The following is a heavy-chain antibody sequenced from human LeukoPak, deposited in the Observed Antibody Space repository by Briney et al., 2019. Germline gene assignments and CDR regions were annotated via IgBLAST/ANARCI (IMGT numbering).Heavy chain of an antibody. Sequence: GASVKVSCKVSGYTLTELSMHWVRRAPGKGLEWMGGFDPEDGETIYAQKFQGRVTMTEDTSTDTAYMELSSLRSEDTAVYYCATPVARNYYFDYCGQGTLVTVSS. J-gene: IGHJ4*02. CDR1: GYTLTELS. V-gene: IGHV1-24*01. CDR2: FDPEDGET. CDR3: ATPVARNYYFDY. D-gene: IGHD5-12*01.